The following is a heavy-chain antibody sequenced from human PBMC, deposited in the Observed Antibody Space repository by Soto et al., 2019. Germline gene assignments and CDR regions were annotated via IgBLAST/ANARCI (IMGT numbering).Heavy chain of an antibody. CDR1: GGSISSGDYY. V-gene: IGHV4-30-4*01. CDR3: ASLGRAYQLSYYYGMDV. CDR2: IYYSGST. Sequence: PSETLSLTCTVSGGSISSGDYYWSWIRQPPGKGLEWIGYIYYSGSTYYNPSLKSRVTISVDTSKNQFSLKLSSVTAADTAVYYCASLGRAYQLSYYYGMDVWGQGTTVTVSS. D-gene: IGHD2-2*01. J-gene: IGHJ6*02.